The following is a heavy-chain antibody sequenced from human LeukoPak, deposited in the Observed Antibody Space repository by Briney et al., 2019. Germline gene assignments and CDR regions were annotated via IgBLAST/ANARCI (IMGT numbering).Heavy chain of an antibody. Sequence: PGGSLRLSCAASRFTFSDYYMTWVRQAPGRGLEWVANIKEDGSEKNYVDSVKGRFTISRDNAKNSVYLLLNSLTPEDTAVYYCARENYDILTDYKEPAAWFDPWGQGTLVTVSS. D-gene: IGHD3-9*01. V-gene: IGHV3-7*01. CDR1: RFTFSDYY. CDR3: ARENYDILTDYKEPAAWFDP. J-gene: IGHJ5*02. CDR2: IKEDGSEK.